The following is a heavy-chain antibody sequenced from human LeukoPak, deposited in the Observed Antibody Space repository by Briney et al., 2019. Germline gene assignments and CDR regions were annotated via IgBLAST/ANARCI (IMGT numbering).Heavy chain of an antibody. CDR1: GGSISSYY. Sequence: PSETLSLTCTVSGGSISSYYWSWIRQPPGKGLEWIGYIYYSGSTNYNPSLKSRVTISVDTSKNQFSLKLSSVTAADTAVYYCAKCLEGGGSCFVVYWGQGTLVTVSS. V-gene: IGHV4-59*08. J-gene: IGHJ4*02. D-gene: IGHD2-15*01. CDR2: IYYSGST. CDR3: AKCLEGGGSCFVVY.